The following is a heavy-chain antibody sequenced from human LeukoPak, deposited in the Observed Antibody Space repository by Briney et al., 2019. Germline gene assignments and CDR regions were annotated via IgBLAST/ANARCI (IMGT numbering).Heavy chain of an antibody. Sequence: PGGSLRLSCAASGFTVSSIHMSWVRRGPGKGLEWGSVIYSGGSTYYADSVKGRFTVSRDNSNNTLYLQMSRLRAEDTAVYYCARDLRTVTMIALGLDVWGQGTTVTVSS. D-gene: IGHD3-22*01. CDR3: ARDLRTVTMIALGLDV. CDR1: GFTVSSIH. CDR2: IYSGGST. J-gene: IGHJ6*02. V-gene: IGHV3-53*01.